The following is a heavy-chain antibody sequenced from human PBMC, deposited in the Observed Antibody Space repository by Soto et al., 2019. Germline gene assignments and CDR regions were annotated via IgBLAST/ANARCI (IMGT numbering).Heavy chain of an antibody. CDR2: ISGSGYKT. Sequence: PGGSLRLSCAACVFTVSSYAINWVRQAPGKWLEWFSTISGSGYKTXXAESVKGRXTMSRYNSKYTXSLQRXSLRAEDTAVYYCAKSGQSSWVNMDDWGQGTTVTVX. V-gene: IGHV3-23*01. CDR1: VFTVSSYA. D-gene: IGHD2-2*01. CDR3: AKSGQSSWVNMDD. J-gene: IGHJ6*02.